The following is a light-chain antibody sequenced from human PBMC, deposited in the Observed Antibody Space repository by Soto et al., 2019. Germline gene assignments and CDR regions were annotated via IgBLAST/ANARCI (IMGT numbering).Light chain of an antibody. CDR1: SSDVVSYNL. CDR2: EGS. Sequence: QSVLTQPASVSGSPGQSITISCTGTSSDVVSYNLVSWYQQHPGKAPKLMIYEGSKRPSGVSNRFSGSKSGNTASLTISGLQAEDEADYYCCSYAGSSIVVFGGGTKVTVL. J-gene: IGLJ2*01. CDR3: CSYAGSSIVV. V-gene: IGLV2-23*01.